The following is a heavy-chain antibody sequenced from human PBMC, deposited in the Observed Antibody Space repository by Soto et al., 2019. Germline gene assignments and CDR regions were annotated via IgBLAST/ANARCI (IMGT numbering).Heavy chain of an antibody. V-gene: IGHV3-23*01. D-gene: IGHD3-22*01. CDR2: ISGSGGST. Sequence: EVQLLESGGGLVQPGGSLRLSCAASGFTFSSYAMSWVRQAPGKGLEWVSAISGSGGSTYYADSVKGRFTISRDNSKNTLYLQMNSLRAEDTAVYYCASTGPRGQEDYYDSSGYWNDYWGQGTLVTVSS. J-gene: IGHJ4*02. CDR3: ASTGPRGQEDYYDSSGYWNDY. CDR1: GFTFSSYA.